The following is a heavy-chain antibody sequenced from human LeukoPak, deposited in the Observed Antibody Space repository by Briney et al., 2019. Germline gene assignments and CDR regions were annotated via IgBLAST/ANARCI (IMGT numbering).Heavy chain of an antibody. Sequence: ASVKVSCKASGYTFTGYYMHWVRQAPGQGLEWMGWINPNSGGTNYAQKFQGRVTMTRDTSTSTAYMELSRVRSDDTAVYYCARDTTVTSFDYWGQGTLVTVSS. D-gene: IGHD4-17*01. CDR2: INPNSGGT. CDR3: ARDTTVTSFDY. V-gene: IGHV1-2*02. J-gene: IGHJ4*02. CDR1: GYTFTGYY.